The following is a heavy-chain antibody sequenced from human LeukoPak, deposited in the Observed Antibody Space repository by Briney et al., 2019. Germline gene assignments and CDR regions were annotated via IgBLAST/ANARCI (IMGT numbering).Heavy chain of an antibody. CDR3: AKDSSPRLREYYFDY. CDR2: ISWDGGST. V-gene: IGHV3-43D*03. D-gene: IGHD4-17*01. Sequence: PGGSLRLSCAASGFTFDDYAMHWVRQAPGKGLEWVSLISWDGGSTYYADSVKGRFTISRDNSKNSLYLQMNSLRAEDTALYYCAKDSSPRLREYYFDYWGQGTLVTVSS. CDR1: GFTFDDYA. J-gene: IGHJ4*02.